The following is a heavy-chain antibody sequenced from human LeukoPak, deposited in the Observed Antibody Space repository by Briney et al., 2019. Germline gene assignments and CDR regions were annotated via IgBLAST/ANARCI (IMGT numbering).Heavy chain of an antibody. J-gene: IGHJ4*02. CDR1: GFTLGSYT. D-gene: IGHD3-10*01. CDR3: AKDLGGGPITMVRGVIDY. V-gene: IGHV3-48*04. Sequence: GGSLRLSCAASGFTLGSYTMNWVRQAPGKGLEWVSYISSSSSTIQYADSVKGRFTISRDNAKNSLYLQMNSLRAEDTALYYCAKDLGGGPITMVRGVIDYWGQGTLVTVSS. CDR2: ISSSSSTI.